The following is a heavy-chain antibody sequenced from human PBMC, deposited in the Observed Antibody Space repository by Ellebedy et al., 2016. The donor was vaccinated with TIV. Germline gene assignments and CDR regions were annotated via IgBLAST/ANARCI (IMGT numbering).Heavy chain of an antibody. CDR2: IKQDGSET. V-gene: IGHV3-7*01. CDR3: AREGYSSSQRDLYYYYGLEI. D-gene: IGHD6-13*01. J-gene: IGHJ6*02. CDR1: GFTFNTYW. Sequence: GESLKISCAASGFTFNTYWMSWVRQAPGKGLEWVGNIKQDGSETYYVDSVKGRFTISRDNAKKSVYLQMNSLRAEDTAVYYCAREGYSSSQRDLYYYYGLEIWGQGTTVTVSS.